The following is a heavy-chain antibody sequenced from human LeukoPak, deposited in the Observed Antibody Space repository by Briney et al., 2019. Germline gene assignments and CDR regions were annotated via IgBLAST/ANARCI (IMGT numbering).Heavy chain of an antibody. CDR3: TRGSRPFCAFEY. CDR2: IAHSGTT. D-gene: IGHD2-2*01. CDR1: GGSIDITNY. V-gene: IGHV4-4*02. Sequence: PSETLSLTCGVSGGSIDITNYWSWVRQAPGKGLEWTGVIAHSGTTNYNQSLRSRVAMSMDRANNQFSLSLTSVTAADTAVYYCTRGSRPFCAFEYWGQGVLVTVSS. J-gene: IGHJ4*02.